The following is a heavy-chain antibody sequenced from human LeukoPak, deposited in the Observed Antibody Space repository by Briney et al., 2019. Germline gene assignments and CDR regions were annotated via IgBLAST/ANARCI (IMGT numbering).Heavy chain of an antibody. V-gene: IGHV3-23*01. J-gene: IGHJ4*02. CDR1: GFTFSSYG. D-gene: IGHD6-19*01. CDR3: ARAYSSGSPFDY. CDR2: ISGSGGST. Sequence: EGTLRLSCAASGFTFSSYGMSWVRQAPGKGLEWVSAISGSGGSTYYADSVKGRFTISRDNSKNTLYLQMNSLRAEDTAVYYCARAYSSGSPFDYWGQGTLVTVSS.